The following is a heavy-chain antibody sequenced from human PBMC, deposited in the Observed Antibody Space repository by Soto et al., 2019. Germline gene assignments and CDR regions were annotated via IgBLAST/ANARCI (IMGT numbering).Heavy chain of an antibody. CDR1: GGSISSYY. D-gene: IGHD3-9*01. CDR2: IYYSGST. J-gene: IGHJ4*02. CDR3: ARHPGYYDILTGYTTYYFDY. Sequence: SETLSLTCTVSGGSISSYYWSWIRQPLGKGLEWIGYIYYSGSTNYNPSLKSRVTISLDTPKNQFSLKLSSVTAADTAVYYCARHPGYYDILTGYTTYYFDYWGQGILVTVSS. V-gene: IGHV4-59*08.